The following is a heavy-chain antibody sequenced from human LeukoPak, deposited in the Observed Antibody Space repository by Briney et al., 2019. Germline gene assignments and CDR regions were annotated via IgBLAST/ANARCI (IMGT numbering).Heavy chain of an antibody. Sequence: VASVKVSCKTSGYSFSGYYIHWVRQAPGQGLEWMGWINPNSGGTNYAQKFQDRVTMTRDTSINTAYVELSSLTSDDTAVYYCARGSVTGTASWFDPWGQGTLVTVSS. CDR1: GYSFSGYY. V-gene: IGHV1-2*02. CDR3: ARGSVTGTASWFDP. D-gene: IGHD6-19*01. CDR2: INPNSGGT. J-gene: IGHJ5*02.